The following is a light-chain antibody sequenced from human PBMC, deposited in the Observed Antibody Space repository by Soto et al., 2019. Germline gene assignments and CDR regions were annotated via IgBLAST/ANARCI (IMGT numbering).Light chain of an antibody. V-gene: IGLV4-69*02. J-gene: IGLJ2*01. CDR1: SGHSSYA. CDR2: LNSDGSH. Sequence: QAVVTQSPSASASLGASVKLTCTLSSGHSSYAIAWHQQHPEKGPRYLMKLNSDGSHNKGDGIPDRFSGSSSGAERYLTISSLQSEDEADYYCQTWGAGIVVFGGGTKLTVL. CDR3: QTWGAGIVV.